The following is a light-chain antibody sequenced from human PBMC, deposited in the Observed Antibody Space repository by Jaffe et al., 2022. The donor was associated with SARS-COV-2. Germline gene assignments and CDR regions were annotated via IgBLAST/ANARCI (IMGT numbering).Light chain of an antibody. CDR1: QSISSW. Sequence: DIQMTQSPSTLSASVGDRVTITCRASQSISSWLAWYQQKPRKAPKLLIYKASSLESGVPSRFSGSGSGTEFTLTISSLQPDDFATYYCQQYSNTWTFGQGTKVENK. CDR3: QQYSNTWT. V-gene: IGKV1-5*03. CDR2: KAS. J-gene: IGKJ1*01.